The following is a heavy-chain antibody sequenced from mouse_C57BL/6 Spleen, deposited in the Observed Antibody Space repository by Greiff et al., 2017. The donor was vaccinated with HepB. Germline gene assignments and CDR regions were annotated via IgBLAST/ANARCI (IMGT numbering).Heavy chain of an antibody. CDR3: ARETYISTVEANYMDY. CDR2: ISSGSSTP. J-gene: IGHJ2*01. Sequence: EVQGVESGGGLVKPGGSLKLSCAASGFTFSDYGMHWVRQAPEKGLEWVAYISSGSSTPYYADTVKGRFTISRDNAKNTLSLQMTSRRSEDTAMYYCARETYISTVEANYMDYWGQGTTLTVSS. V-gene: IGHV5-17*01. CDR1: GFTFSDYG. D-gene: IGHD2-12*01.